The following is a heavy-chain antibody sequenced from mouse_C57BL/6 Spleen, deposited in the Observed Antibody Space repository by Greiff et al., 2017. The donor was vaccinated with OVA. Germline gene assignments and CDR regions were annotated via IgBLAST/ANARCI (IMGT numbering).Heavy chain of an antibody. CDR3: TSGSSYWYFDV. CDR1: GFTFSDAW. V-gene: IGHV6-6*01. CDR2: IRNKANNHAT. Sequence: VQVVESGGGLVQPGGSMKLSCAASGFTFSDAWMDWVRQSPEKGLEWVAEIRNKANNHATYYAESVKGRFTISRDDSKSSVYLQMNSLRAEDTGIYYCTSGSSYWYFDVWGTGTTVTVSS. J-gene: IGHJ1*03. D-gene: IGHD1-1*01.